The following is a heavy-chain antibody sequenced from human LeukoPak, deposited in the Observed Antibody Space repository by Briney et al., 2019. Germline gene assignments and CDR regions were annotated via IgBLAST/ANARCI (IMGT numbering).Heavy chain of an antibody. Sequence: SVKVSCKASGGTFSSYAISWVRQAPGQGLEWMGGIIPIFGTANYAQKFQGRVTITADESTSTAYMELSSLRSEDTAVYYCARDGGTYYDFWSGYSDYWGRGTLVTVSS. CDR3: ARDGGTYYDFWSGYSDY. J-gene: IGHJ4*02. V-gene: IGHV1-69*13. CDR1: GGTFSSYA. CDR2: IIPIFGTA. D-gene: IGHD3-3*01.